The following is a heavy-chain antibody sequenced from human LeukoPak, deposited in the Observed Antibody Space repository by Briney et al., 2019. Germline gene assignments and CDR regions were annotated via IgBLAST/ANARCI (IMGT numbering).Heavy chain of an antibody. CDR3: ARERSGWTRWYYFDY. D-gene: IGHD6-19*01. J-gene: IGHJ4*02. CDR2: IYSGGST. V-gene: IGHV3-53*01. CDR1: GFTVSSNY. Sequence: PGGSLRLSCAASGFTVSSNYMSWVRQAPGKGLEWVSVIYSGGSTYYADSVKGRFTISRDNSKNTLYLQMNSLRAEDTAVYYCARERSGWTRWYYFDYWGQGTLVTVSS.